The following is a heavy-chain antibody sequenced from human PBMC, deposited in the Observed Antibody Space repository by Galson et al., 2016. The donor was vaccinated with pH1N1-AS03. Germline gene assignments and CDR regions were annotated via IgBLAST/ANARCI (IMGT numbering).Heavy chain of an antibody. CDR2: ITSGGNT. V-gene: IGHV3-23*01. CDR1: GFSFSSYA. CDR3: AKARVRREGDRENHFDY. J-gene: IGHJ4*02. Sequence: SLRLSCAASGFSFSSYAMSWVRQAPGKGLQWVSSITSGGNTYYADSVKGRFTISRDNSKQTLYLQMNSLRAEDAALYYCAKARVRREGDRENHFDYWGQGTLVTVSS. D-gene: IGHD5-24*01.